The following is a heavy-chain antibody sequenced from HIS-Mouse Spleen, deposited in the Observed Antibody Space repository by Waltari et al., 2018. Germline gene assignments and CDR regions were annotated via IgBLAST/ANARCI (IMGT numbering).Heavy chain of an antibody. D-gene: IGHD5-12*01. J-gene: IGHJ3*02. CDR1: GGSISSSSYY. CDR3: ARDGYSGYGHDAFDI. CDR2: IYYSGRT. V-gene: IGHV4-39*07. Sequence: QLQLQESGPGLVKPSETLSLTCTVSGGSISSSSYYWGWIRQPPGKGLGWIGGIYYSGRTSSNPSLKSRATISVDTSKNQFSLKLSSVTAADTAVYYCARDGYSGYGHDAFDIWGQGTMVTVSS.